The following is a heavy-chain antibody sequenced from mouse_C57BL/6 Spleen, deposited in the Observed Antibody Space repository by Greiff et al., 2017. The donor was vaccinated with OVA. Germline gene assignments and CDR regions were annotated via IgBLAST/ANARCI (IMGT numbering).Heavy chain of an antibody. Sequence: VQLQQSGAELVRPGTSVKMSCKASGYTFTNYWIGWAKQRPGHGLEWIGDIYPGGGYTTYNEKFKGKATLTADKSSSTAYMQFSSLTSEDSDISYCARCLYDYDSYYYAMDYWGQGTSVTVSS. V-gene: IGHV1-63*01. D-gene: IGHD2-4*01. J-gene: IGHJ4*01. CDR1: GYTFTNYW. CDR2: IYPGGGYT. CDR3: ARCLYDYDSYYYAMDY.